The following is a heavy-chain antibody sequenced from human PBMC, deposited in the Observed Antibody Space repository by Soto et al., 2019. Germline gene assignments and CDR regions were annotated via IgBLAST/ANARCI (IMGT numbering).Heavy chain of an antibody. V-gene: IGHV5-51*01. Sequence: ESLKISFQCSGYTFSNFWIGWVGRLPGKGLEWMGIIYPGDHETRYSPSFHGKVTISADKSINTAYLQWNSLEASDTAFYFCARSPRSSPYFDYWGQGALVTVSS. CDR2: IYPGDHET. CDR3: ARSPRSSPYFDY. D-gene: IGHD6-13*01. J-gene: IGHJ4*02. CDR1: GYTFSNFW.